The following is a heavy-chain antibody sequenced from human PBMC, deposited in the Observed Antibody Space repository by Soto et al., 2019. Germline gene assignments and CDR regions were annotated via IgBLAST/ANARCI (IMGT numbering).Heavy chain of an antibody. CDR1: GYTFTGYY. CDR2: INPNNGGT. J-gene: IGHJ5*02. CDR3: TTLRLDP. V-gene: IGHV1-2*02. Sequence: ASVKVSCKASGYTFTGYYMNWVRQAPGQGLEWMGWINPNNGGTKYAQKFQDRVTMTRDTSINTAYMELSRLTSDDTAVYYCTTLRLDPWGQGTLVTVPQ. D-gene: IGHD6-25*01.